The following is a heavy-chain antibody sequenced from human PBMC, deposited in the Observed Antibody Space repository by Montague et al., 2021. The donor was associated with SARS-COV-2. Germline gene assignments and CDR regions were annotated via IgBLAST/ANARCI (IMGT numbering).Heavy chain of an antibody. V-gene: IGHV4-59*01. D-gene: IGHD3-3*01. J-gene: IGHJ4*02. CDR2: IYYTGGP. Sequence: SETLSLTCSFSGGSIRSYYWSWIRLPPGKPLEWLGYIYYTGGPTPNPSLKSRVTISVDTSRSQFSLRLTSVTAADTAVYFCARFWSGYVDKWSQGTLVTVSS. CDR1: GGSIRSYY. CDR3: ARFWSGYVDK.